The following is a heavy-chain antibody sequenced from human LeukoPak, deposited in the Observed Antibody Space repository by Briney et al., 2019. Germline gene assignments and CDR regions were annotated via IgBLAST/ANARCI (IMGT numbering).Heavy chain of an antibody. CDR3: ARGGSAAAMYYYYYMDV. CDR2: IYPGDSDT. D-gene: IGHD2-2*01. V-gene: IGHV5-51*01. J-gene: IGHJ6*03. CDR1: GYSFTSYW. Sequence: GESLKISCKGSGYSFTSYWIGWVRQMPGKGLEWMGIIYPGDSDTRYSPSFQGQVTISADKSISTAYLQWSSLKASDTAMYYCARGGSAAAMYYYYYMDVWGKGTTVTVSS.